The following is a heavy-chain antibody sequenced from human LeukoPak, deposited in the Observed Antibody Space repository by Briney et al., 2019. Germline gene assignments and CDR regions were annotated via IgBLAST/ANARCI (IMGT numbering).Heavy chain of an antibody. V-gene: IGHV3-11*04. D-gene: IGHD5-18*01. J-gene: IGHJ4*02. CDR1: GFTLSDYY. CDR2: ISYTGDSI. Sequence: GGSLRLSCAASGFTLSDYYMIWIRQAPGKGLEWVSYISYTGDSIYYADSVKGRFTISRDNAKNSVYLQMSSLRAEDTALYYCARPRRGYSYGFFDYWGQGTLVSVSS. CDR3: ARPRRGYSYGFFDY.